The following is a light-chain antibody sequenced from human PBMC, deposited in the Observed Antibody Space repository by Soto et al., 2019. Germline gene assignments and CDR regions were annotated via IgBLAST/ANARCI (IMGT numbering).Light chain of an antibody. Sequence: SALTQPASVSGSPGQSITISCTGTSSDVGGYNYVSWYQQHPGKAPKLMIYDVSNRPSGVSNRFSGSKSGNTASLTISGLQAEDEADYYCSSYTSSRNVVFGGGTQLTVL. V-gene: IGLV2-14*01. CDR3: SSYTSSRNVV. J-gene: IGLJ2*01. CDR1: SSDVGGYNY. CDR2: DVS.